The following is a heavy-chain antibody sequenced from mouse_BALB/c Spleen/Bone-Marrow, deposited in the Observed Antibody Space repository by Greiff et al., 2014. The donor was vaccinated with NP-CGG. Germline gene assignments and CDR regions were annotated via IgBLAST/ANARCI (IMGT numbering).Heavy chain of an antibody. V-gene: IGHV1-69*02. CDR2: IDPSDSYT. CDR3: ARYGGYFPWFAY. CDR1: GYTFTSYW. D-gene: IGHD2-3*01. J-gene: IGHJ3*01. Sequence: VQLQESGAELVKPGASVKLSCKASGYTFTSYWMHWVKQRPGQGLEWIGEIDPSDSYTNYNQKFKGKATLTVDKSSSTAYTQLSSLTSEDSAVYYCARYGGYFPWFAYWGQGTLVTVSA.